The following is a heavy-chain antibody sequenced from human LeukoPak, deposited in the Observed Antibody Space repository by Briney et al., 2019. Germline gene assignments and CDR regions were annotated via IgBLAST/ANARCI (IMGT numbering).Heavy chain of an antibody. CDR3: ARGTSGYYYYMDV. D-gene: IGHD1-1*01. CDR2: IYPGDSDT. J-gene: IGHJ6*03. CDR1: GYSFTSYW. Sequence: GESPQTSCQGSGYSFTSYWIGWVRQMPGKGLEWMGIIYPGDSDTRYSPSFQGQVTISADKSISTAYLQWSSLEASDTAMYYCARGTSGYYYYMDVWGKGTTVTVSS. V-gene: IGHV5-51*01.